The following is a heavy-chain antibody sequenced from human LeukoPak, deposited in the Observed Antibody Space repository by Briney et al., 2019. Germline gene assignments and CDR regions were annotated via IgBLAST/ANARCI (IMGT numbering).Heavy chain of an antibody. V-gene: IGHV3-30*02. Sequence: GGSLRLSCAASGFTFSSYWMSWVRQAPGKGLEWVAFIRYDGSNKYYADSVKGRFTISRDNSKNTLYLQMNSLRAEDTAVYYCARATMVLMDVWGKGTTVTVSS. D-gene: IGHD4/OR15-4a*01. CDR2: IRYDGSNK. CDR3: ARATMVLMDV. J-gene: IGHJ6*03. CDR1: GFTFSSYW.